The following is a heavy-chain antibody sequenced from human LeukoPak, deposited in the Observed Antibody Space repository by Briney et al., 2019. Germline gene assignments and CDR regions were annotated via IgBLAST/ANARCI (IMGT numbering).Heavy chain of an antibody. CDR2: ISESGGST. V-gene: IGHV3-64*04. J-gene: IGHJ6*02. CDR3: ARDLPSAAGRERVGYYYAMDV. Sequence: PGGSLRLSCSASGFPFSSYAMHWVRQAPGKGLEYVSAISESGGSTYYADSVKGRFTISRDNSKNRLYLQMNSLRGEDTAVYYCARDLPSAAGRERVGYYYAMDVWGQGTTVTVSS. CDR1: GFPFSSYA. D-gene: IGHD6-13*01.